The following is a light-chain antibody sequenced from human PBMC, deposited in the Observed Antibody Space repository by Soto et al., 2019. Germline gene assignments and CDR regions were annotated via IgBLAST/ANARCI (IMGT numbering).Light chain of an antibody. CDR1: QSVSSSY. V-gene: IGKV3-20*01. J-gene: IGKJ5*01. Sequence: EIGLTQSPGALSLSHGERATLSCRASQSVSSSYLAWYQQKPGQAPRLLIYGASSRATGSPDRFSGSGSGTDFTLIINRLEPEDFAAYYCQQYGSSLITFGQGTRLETK. CDR2: GAS. CDR3: QQYGSSLIT.